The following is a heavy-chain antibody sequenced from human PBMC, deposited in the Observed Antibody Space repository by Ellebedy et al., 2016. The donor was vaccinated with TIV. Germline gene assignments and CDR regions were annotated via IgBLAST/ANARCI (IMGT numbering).Heavy chain of an antibody. CDR1: GVSVSSFSYF. Sequence: PSETLSLTCNVSGVSVSSFSYFWGWVRQPPGKGLEWIGSISYTGSSYSNPSLKSRLTMSVDASKNQFSLRLSSVTAADTAVYFCARRPISGDYETVFDYWGQGTLVTVS. J-gene: IGHJ4*02. CDR3: ARRPISGDYETVFDY. CDR2: ISYTGSS. V-gene: IGHV4-39*01. D-gene: IGHD4-17*01.